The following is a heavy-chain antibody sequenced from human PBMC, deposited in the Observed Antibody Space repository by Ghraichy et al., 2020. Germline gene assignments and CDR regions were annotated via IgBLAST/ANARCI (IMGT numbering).Heavy chain of an antibody. J-gene: IGHJ6*03. CDR3: AKGGAAAFYYMDV. V-gene: IGHV3-30*02. CDR2: IRYDGSNK. D-gene: IGHD6-13*01. Sequence: GEYLNISCAASGFTFSSYGMHWVRQAPGKGLEWVAYIRYDGSNKYYADSVKGRFTISRDNSKNTLYLQMNSLRAEDTAVYYCAKGGAAAFYYMDVWGKGTTVTVSS. CDR1: GFTFSSYG.